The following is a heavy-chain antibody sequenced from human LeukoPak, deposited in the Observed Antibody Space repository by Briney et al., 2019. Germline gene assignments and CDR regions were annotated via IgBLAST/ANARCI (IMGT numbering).Heavy chain of an antibody. Sequence: PGGSLRLSCVVSGFTFSSNWMSWVRQAPGKGLEWVGNIKYDGHEIYYVDSVKGRFTISRDNAKNSLYLQMNSLRAEDTAVYYCARGHVDTTMTGEYDYWGQGTLVTVSS. D-gene: IGHD7-27*01. CDR1: GFTFSSNW. CDR2: IKYDGHEI. CDR3: ARGHVDTTMTGEYDY. V-gene: IGHV3-7*01. J-gene: IGHJ4*02.